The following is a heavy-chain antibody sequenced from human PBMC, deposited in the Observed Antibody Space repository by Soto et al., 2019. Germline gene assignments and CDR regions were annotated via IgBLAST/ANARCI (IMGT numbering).Heavy chain of an antibody. CDR2: IGTAGDT. CDR1: GFTFSSYD. CDR3: AREDYYYYYMDV. J-gene: IGHJ6*03. Sequence: PGGSLRLSCAASGFTFSSYDMHWVRQATGKGLEWVSAIGTAGDTYYPGSVKGRFTISRENAKNSLYLQMNSLRAGDTAVYYCAREDYYYYYMDVWGKGTTVTVSS. V-gene: IGHV3-13*01.